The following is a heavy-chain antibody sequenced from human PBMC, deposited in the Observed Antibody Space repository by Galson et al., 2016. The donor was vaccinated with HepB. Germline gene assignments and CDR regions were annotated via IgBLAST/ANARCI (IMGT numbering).Heavy chain of an antibody. D-gene: IGHD6-19*01. CDR1: GFTFSSYA. CDR2: ISGDGGST. J-gene: IGHJ4*02. Sequence: SLRLSCAASGFTFSSYAMSWVRQAPGKGLEWVSAISGDGGSTYYAGSVQGRFTSSRDRPKNTLYLQMNSLRAGDTAVYYCASFTQQWRDRVYYFNYWGQGTLVTVSS. V-gene: IGHV3-23*01. CDR3: ASFTQQWRDRVYYFNY.